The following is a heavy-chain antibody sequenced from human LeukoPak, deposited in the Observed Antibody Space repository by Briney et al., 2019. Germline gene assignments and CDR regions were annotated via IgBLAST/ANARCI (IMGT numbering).Heavy chain of an antibody. D-gene: IGHD1-26*01. CDR1: GFTFSSYA. V-gene: IGHV3-23*01. Sequence: GGSLRLSCAASGFTFSSYAMSWVRQAPGKGLEWVSAISGSGGSTYYADSVKGRFTISRDNSKNTLYLQMNSLRAEDTAVYYCASRISGSYYVYYYYYMDVWGKGTTVTVSS. CDR3: ASRISGSYYVYYYYYMDV. CDR2: ISGSGGST. J-gene: IGHJ6*03.